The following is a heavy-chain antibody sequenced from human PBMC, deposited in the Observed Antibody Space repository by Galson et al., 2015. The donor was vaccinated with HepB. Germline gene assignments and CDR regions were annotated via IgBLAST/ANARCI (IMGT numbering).Heavy chain of an antibody. Sequence: TLSLTCTVSGGSINTGGYYWSWIRQHPGKGLEWIGYIYYSGSTDYNPSLKSRVTISVDTSKNQFSLNLRSVTAADTAVYYCARALNYEFDPWGQGTLVTVSS. J-gene: IGHJ5*02. CDR3: ARALNYEFDP. CDR2: IYYSGST. V-gene: IGHV4-31*03. CDR1: GGSINTGGYY. D-gene: IGHD1-7*01.